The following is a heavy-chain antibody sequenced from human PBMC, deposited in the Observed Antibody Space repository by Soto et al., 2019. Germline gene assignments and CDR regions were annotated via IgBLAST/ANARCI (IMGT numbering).Heavy chain of an antibody. CDR2: IIPTFGTA. V-gene: IGHV1-69*01. CDR3: ASPKFRFCQLLDP. CDR1: GGTFSSYA. J-gene: IGHJ5*02. Sequence: QVQLVQSGAEVKKPGSSVKVSCKASGGTFSSYAISWVRQAPGQGLAWMGGIIPTFGTANYAQTFQARATLTADESTSTSYMELSRLRSEDTAVYYCASPKFRFCQLLDPWGQGTLVTVSS. D-gene: IGHD1-1*01.